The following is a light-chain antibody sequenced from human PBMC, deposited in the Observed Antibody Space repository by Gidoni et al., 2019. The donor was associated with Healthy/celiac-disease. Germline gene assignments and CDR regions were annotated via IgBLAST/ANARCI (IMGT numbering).Light chain of an antibody. J-gene: IGKJ4*01. CDR2: DTS. CDR1: QPVSGNF. CDR3: QQYGASPLT. V-gene: IGKV3-20*01. Sequence: EIILTQSPGTLSVSPGERATLCCRATQPVSGNFLPWYQQKPGQPPSLLIYDTSRRATGVPDRFSGSGAGTDFSLLISRLQTEDSALYYCQQYGASPLTFGGGTRVEI.